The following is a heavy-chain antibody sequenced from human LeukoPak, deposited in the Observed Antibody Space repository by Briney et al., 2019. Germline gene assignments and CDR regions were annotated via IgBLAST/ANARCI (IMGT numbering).Heavy chain of an antibody. V-gene: IGHV3-9*01. CDR2: ISWNSGSI. Sequence: GGSLRLSCAASGFTFDDYAMHWVRQAPGKGLGWVSGISWNSGSIGYADSVKGRFTISRDNSKNTLYLQMNSLRVEDTAVHYCARECGSTSCFDAFDIWGQGTMVTVSS. D-gene: IGHD2-2*01. J-gene: IGHJ3*02. CDR3: ARECGSTSCFDAFDI. CDR1: GFTFDDYA.